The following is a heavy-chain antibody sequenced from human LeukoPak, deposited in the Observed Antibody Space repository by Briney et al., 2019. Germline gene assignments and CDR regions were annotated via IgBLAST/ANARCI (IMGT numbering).Heavy chain of an antibody. V-gene: IGHV1-3*01. D-gene: IGHD3-9*01. CDR3: ARGPLDVRYFDWLPSLFDY. CDR2: INAGNGNT. Sequence: ASVKVSCKASGYTFTSYAMHWVRQAPGQRLEWMGWINAGNGNTKYSQKFQGRVTITRDTSASTAYMELSSLRSEDTAVYYCARGPLDVRYFDWLPSLFDYWGQGTLVTVSS. CDR1: GYTFTSYA. J-gene: IGHJ4*02.